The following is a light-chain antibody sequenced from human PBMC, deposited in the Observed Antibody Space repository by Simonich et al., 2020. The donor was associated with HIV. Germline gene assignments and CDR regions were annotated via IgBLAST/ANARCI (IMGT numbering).Light chain of an antibody. CDR2: DAS. J-gene: IGKJ5*01. Sequence: EIVLTQSPATLSLSPGERATLPCRASQSVSSFLAWYQQKPGQAPRLLIYDASNRATGIPARFSGSGSRTDFTLTISSLEPEDFAVYYCQQRSNWPLTFGQGTRLEIK. CDR1: QSVSSF. CDR3: QQRSNWPLT. V-gene: IGKV3-11*01.